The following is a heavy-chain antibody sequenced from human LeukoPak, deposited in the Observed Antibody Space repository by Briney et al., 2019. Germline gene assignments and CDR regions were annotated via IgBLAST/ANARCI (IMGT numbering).Heavy chain of an antibody. D-gene: IGHD6-19*01. Sequence: GRSLRLSCAASGFTFGSYAMHWVRQAPGKGLEWVAVISYDGSNKYYADSVKGRFTISRDNSKNTLYLQMNSLRAEDTAVYYCARDSGWYPQFEFDYWGQGTLVTVSS. CDR1: GFTFGSYA. CDR2: ISYDGSNK. J-gene: IGHJ4*02. CDR3: ARDSGWYPQFEFDY. V-gene: IGHV3-30-3*01.